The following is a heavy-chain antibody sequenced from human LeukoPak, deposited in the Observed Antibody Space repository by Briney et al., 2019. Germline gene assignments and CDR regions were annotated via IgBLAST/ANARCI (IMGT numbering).Heavy chain of an antibody. J-gene: IGHJ5*02. Sequence: PSETLSLTCTVSGDSITSGRYYWSWIRQPAGKGLEWIGRIYSSGRTNYNPSLKSRVTISIDTSKNQFSLRLSSVTAADTAGYYCARDLGGPYSSKNWFDPWGKGTLVTVSS. D-gene: IGHD2-21*01. CDR2: IYSSGRT. CDR1: GDSITSGRYY. CDR3: ARDLGGPYSSKNWFDP. V-gene: IGHV4-61*02.